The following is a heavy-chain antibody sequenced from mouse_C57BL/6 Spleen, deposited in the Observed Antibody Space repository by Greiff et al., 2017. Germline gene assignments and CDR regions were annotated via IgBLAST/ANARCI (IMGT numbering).Heavy chain of an antibody. CDR2: ISSGGSYT. J-gene: IGHJ4*01. CDR3: ARRGYGSSYEAMDY. Sequence: EVKLQESGGDLVKPGGSLKLSCAASGFTFSSYGMSWVRQTPDKRLEWVATISSGGSYTYYPDSVKGRFTISRDNAKNTLYLQMSSLKSEDTAMYYCARRGYGSSYEAMDYWGQGTSVTVSS. D-gene: IGHD1-1*01. CDR1: GFTFSSYG. V-gene: IGHV5-6*02.